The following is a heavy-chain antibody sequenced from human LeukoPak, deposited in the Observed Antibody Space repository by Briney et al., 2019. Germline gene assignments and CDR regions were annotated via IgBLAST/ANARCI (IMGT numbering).Heavy chain of an antibody. J-gene: IGHJ1*01. D-gene: IGHD3-22*01. Sequence: GRSLRLSCAASGFTFSSYAMHWVRQAPGKGLEWVAVISYDGSNKYYADSVKGRFTISRDNSKNTMYLQMNSLRAEHTAVYYCARAVAYDSSGLCGHWGQGKLVPVS. CDR2: ISYDGSNK. V-gene: IGHV3-30*04. CDR3: ARAVAYDSSGLCGH. CDR1: GFTFSSYA.